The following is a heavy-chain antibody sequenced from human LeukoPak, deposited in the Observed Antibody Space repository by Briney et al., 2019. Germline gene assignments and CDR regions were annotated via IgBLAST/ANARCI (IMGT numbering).Heavy chain of an antibody. J-gene: IGHJ5*02. CDR2: MSYDGSKE. CDR3: LVWKHVFDR. Sequence: GRSLRLSCAASGFTFSSYGMHWVRQAPGKGLEWVAVMSYDGSKEYYADSVKGRFTISRDNSKNTLYLQMNSLRVEDTAVYYCLVWKHVFDRWGQGTLVTVSS. V-gene: IGHV3-30*03. CDR1: GFTFSSYG. D-gene: IGHD5/OR15-5a*01.